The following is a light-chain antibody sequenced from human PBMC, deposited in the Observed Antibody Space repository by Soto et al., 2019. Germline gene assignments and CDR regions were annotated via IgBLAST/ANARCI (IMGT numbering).Light chain of an antibody. CDR1: QSVSNN. CDR3: QQYNNWWT. J-gene: IGKJ1*01. Sequence: EIVMTQSPATLSVSPGDRATLSCRASQSVSNNLAWYQKKPGQAPRLLIYHASTRATGIPARFSSSGSGTEFTLTISSLQSEDFAVYYCQQYNNWWTFGQGTKVETK. CDR2: HAS. V-gene: IGKV3-15*01.